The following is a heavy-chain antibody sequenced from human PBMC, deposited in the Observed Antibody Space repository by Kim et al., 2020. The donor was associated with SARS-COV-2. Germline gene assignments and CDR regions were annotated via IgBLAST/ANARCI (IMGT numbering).Heavy chain of an antibody. CDR3: AREVRVWGSSMHYYYGMDV. Sequence: SVKVSCKASGGTFSSYAISWVRQAPGQGLEWMGRIIPILGIANYAQKFQGRVTITADKSTSTAYMELSSLRSEDTAVYYCAREVRVWGSSMHYYYGMDVWGQGTTVTVSS. J-gene: IGHJ6*02. CDR1: GGTFSSYA. CDR2: IIPILGIA. D-gene: IGHD3-16*01. V-gene: IGHV1-69*04.